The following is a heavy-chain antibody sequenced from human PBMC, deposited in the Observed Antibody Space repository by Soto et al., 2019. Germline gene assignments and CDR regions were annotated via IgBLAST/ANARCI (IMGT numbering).Heavy chain of an antibody. CDR2: ISGSGGST. CDR3: AKDQSITGTTFAFDI. V-gene: IGHV3-23*01. CDR1: GFTFSSYA. J-gene: IGHJ3*02. Sequence: EVQLLESGGGLVQPGGSLRLSCAASGFTFSSYAMSWVRQAPGKGLEWVAAISGSGGSTYYADSVKGRFTISRDNSKHTRYLQMNSLRAEDKAVYYCAKDQSITGTTFAFDIWAKGQWSPSLQ. D-gene: IGHD1-7*01.